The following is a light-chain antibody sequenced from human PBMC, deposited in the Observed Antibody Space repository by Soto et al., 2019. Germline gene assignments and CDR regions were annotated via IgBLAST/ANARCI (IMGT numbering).Light chain of an antibody. CDR2: GAS. J-gene: IGKJ1*01. CDR3: HQYNNWPT. CDR1: QSVSSN. Sequence: EIVMTQSPATLSVSPGERATLSCRASQSVSSNLAWYQQKPGQAPRLFIYGASTRATGIPARFSGSGSGTEFTLTISSLQSEDFAVYYCHQYNNWPTFGQGTKVEIK. V-gene: IGKV3-15*01.